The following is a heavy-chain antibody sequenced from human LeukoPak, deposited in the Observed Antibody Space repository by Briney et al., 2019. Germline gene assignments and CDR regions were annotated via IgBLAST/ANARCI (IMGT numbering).Heavy chain of an antibody. CDR3: ARGIDFDWLLDPLDY. V-gene: IGHV3-21*01. CDR2: ISSSSSYI. Sequence: GGSLRLSCAASGFTFSSYAMSWVRQAPGKGLEWVSAISSSSSYIYYADSVKGRFTISRDNAKNSLYLQMNSLRAEDTAVYYCARGIDFDWLLDPLDYWGQGTLVTVSS. CDR1: GFTFSSYA. D-gene: IGHD3-9*01. J-gene: IGHJ4*02.